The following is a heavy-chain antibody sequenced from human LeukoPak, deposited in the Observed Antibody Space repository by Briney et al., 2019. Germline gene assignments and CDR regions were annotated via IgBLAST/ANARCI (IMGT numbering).Heavy chain of an antibody. Sequence: GGSLRLSCAASGFTFSSYSMNWVRQAPGKGLEWVSYITSSSSIIYYGDSVKGRFTVSRDNAKNSLYLQMNSLRAEDTAVYYCARVGLWHYPVDSWGQGTLVAVSS. V-gene: IGHV3-48*01. D-gene: IGHD1-7*01. CDR3: ARVGLWHYPVDS. J-gene: IGHJ4*02. CDR1: GFTFSSYS. CDR2: ITSSSSII.